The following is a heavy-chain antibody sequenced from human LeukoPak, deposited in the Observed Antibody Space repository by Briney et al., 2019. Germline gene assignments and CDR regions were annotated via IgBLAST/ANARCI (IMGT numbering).Heavy chain of an antibody. J-gene: IGHJ4*02. D-gene: IGHD1-26*01. CDR1: GYSIRSGYY. V-gene: IGHV4-38-2*02. CDR3: VKSGGYGLIDY. CDR2: IYHSGSI. Sequence: SETLSLTCTVSGYSIRSGYYWGWIRQPPGKGLEWIGSIYHSGSIYHKPSLKSRVTISVDTSKNQFSLKLSSVTAADTAMYYCVKSGGYGLIDYWGQGTLVTVSS.